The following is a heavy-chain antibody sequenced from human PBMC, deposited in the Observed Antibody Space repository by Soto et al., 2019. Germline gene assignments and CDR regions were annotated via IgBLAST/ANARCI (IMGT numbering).Heavy chain of an antibody. CDR2: INPNSGDT. CDR3: ARGYCSAGDCSSCFDY. V-gene: IGHV1-2*02. D-gene: IGHD2-15*01. CDR1: GFTFTGYY. Sequence: ASVKVSCKASGFTFTGYYMHWVRQAPGQGLEWMGWINPNSGDTNYAQRFQGRVTMTRDTSISTAYMDLSSLRSDDTAVYYCARGYCSAGDCSSCFDYWGQGTLVTVSS. J-gene: IGHJ4*02.